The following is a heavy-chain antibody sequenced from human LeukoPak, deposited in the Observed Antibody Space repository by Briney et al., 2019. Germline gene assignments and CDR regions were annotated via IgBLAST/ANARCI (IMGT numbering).Heavy chain of an antibody. J-gene: IGHJ4*02. D-gene: IGHD1-1*01. V-gene: IGHV4-61*01. CDR2: IFYSGTS. CDR3: ARDQSAGTFDY. CDR1: GGSVSNNNFY. Sequence: PSETPSLTCTVSGGSVSNNNFYWSWIRQPPGKRLEWIGYIFYSGTSNTNPSLKSRVTLSVDTSKNQFSLNLNSVTAADTAVYYCARDQSAGTFDYWGQGTLVTVSS.